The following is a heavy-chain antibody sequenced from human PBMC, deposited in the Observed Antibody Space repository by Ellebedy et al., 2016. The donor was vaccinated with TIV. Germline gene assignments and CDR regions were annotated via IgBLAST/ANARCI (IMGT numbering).Heavy chain of an antibody. J-gene: IGHJ3*02. V-gene: IGHV1-69*04. D-gene: IGHD7-27*01. CDR3: ARAPPPRGDQSADAFDI. CDR1: GGTFSSYS. Sequence: AASVKVSCKASGGTFSSYSINWVRQAPGQGLEWMGRIIPILDITNYAQNFQGRVTITADKSTSTAYMELSSLRSEDTAVYYCARAPPPRGDQSADAFDIWGQGTMVTVSS. CDR2: IIPILDIT.